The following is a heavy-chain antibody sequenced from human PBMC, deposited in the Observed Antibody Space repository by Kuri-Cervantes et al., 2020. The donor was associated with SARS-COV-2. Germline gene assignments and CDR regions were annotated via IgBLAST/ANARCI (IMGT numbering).Heavy chain of an antibody. CDR3: ARARRSSGWYGAPFDY. Sequence: GESLKISCAASGSTFSSYGMHWVRQAPGKGLEWVAVIWYDGSNKYYADSVKGRFTISRDNSKNTLYLQMNSLRAEDTAVYYCARARRSSGWYGAPFDYWGQGTLVTVSS. CDR1: GSTFSSYG. J-gene: IGHJ4*02. D-gene: IGHD6-19*01. V-gene: IGHV3-33*01. CDR2: IWYDGSNK.